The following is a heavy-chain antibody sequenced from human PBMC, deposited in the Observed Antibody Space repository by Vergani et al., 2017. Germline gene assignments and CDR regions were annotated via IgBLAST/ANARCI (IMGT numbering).Heavy chain of an antibody. Sequence: QVHLVESGGAVVQSGGSLRLSCVASGFTFSDFGMHWVRQIPGEGLECVAFIRSDENRLFYGDPVKGRFTISRDNSKNTVYLQMNSLRIEDTAVYYCVKDDPSLDHWGQGTLVTVSS. V-gene: IGHV3-30*02. CDR2: IRSDENRL. J-gene: IGHJ4*02. CDR1: GFTFSDFG. CDR3: VKDDPSLDH.